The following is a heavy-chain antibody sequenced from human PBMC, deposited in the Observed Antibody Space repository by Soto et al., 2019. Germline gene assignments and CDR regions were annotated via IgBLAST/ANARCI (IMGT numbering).Heavy chain of an antibody. J-gene: IGHJ4*02. CDR2: TYYSGSS. Sequence: SETLSLTCSVSGGSISSSSYYWGWIRQPPGKGLEWIGSTYYSGSSYNSPSLKGRVTLSVDTSKNQFSLKLSSLTAADTALYYCARQRTESGTYSPYYFDYWGQGTLVTVSS. V-gene: IGHV4-39*01. CDR1: GGSISSSSYY. CDR3: ARQRTESGTYSPYYFDY. D-gene: IGHD1-26*01.